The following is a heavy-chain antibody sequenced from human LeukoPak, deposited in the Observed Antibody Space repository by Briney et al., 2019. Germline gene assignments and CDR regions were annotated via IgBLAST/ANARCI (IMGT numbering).Heavy chain of an antibody. Sequence: ASVKVSCKASGYTFTNNYLHWVRQAPGQGLEWMGMIYPRDGSTSYAQNFQGRVTVTRDTSTTTVHMELSSLRSEDTAVYYCARGSQPWYSGSYTPTFFDYWGQGTLVTVSS. V-gene: IGHV1-46*01. CDR3: ARGSQPWYSGSYTPTFFDY. CDR2: IYPRDGST. J-gene: IGHJ4*02. D-gene: IGHD1-26*01. CDR1: GYTFTNNY.